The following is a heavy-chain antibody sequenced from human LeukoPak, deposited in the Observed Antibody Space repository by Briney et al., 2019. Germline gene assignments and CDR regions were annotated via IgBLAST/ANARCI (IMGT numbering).Heavy chain of an antibody. CDR2: ISGSGGST. D-gene: IGHD2-2*01. CDR1: GFTFSSYA. V-gene: IGHV3-23*01. Sequence: GSLRLSCAASGFTFSSYAMSWVRQAPGKGLEWVSAISGSGGSTYYADSVKGRFTISRDNSKNTLYLQMNSLRAEDTAVYYCAKVPGYCSSTSCYYFDYWGQGTLVTVSS. CDR3: AKVPGYCSSTSCYYFDY. J-gene: IGHJ4*02.